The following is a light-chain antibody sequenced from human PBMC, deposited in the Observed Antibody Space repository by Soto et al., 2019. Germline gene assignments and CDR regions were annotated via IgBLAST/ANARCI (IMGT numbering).Light chain of an antibody. J-gene: IGKJ5*01. V-gene: IGKV3-15*01. CDR1: QSVSSN. Sequence: EIGMTQSPATLSVSPGERATLSCRASQSVSSNLAWYQQKPGQAPRLLIYGASTRATGIPARFSGSGSGTDFTLTISSLEPEDSAVYYCQQRNVWPPVTFGQGTRLEIK. CDR3: QQRNVWPPVT. CDR2: GAS.